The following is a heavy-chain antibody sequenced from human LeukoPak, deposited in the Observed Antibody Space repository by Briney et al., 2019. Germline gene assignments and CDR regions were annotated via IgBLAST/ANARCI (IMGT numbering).Heavy chain of an antibody. J-gene: IGHJ3*02. V-gene: IGHV3-74*01. CDR2: ISGDEIWT. D-gene: IGHD3-22*01. CDR3: AREYNSGPKQTDAFDI. CDR1: GFTFDDYA. Sequence: PGGSPRLSCAASGFTFDDYAMHWVRQAPGKGLEWVSRISGDEIWTSYADSVKGRFIISRDNAKDTLYLQMNSLRTEDTAVYYCAREYNSGPKQTDAFDIWGQGTMVTVSS.